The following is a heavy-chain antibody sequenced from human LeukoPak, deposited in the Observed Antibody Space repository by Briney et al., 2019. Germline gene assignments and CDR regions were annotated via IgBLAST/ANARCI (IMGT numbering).Heavy chain of an antibody. D-gene: IGHD3-3*01. CDR2: ISSSSSTI. CDR1: GFTFSSYS. CDR3: ARDKDYDFWSGYSWSHFDY. Sequence: GGSLRLSCAASGFTFSSYSMNWVRQAPGKGLEWVSYISSSSSTIYYADSVKGRFTISRDNAKNSLYLQMNSLRAEDTAVYYCARDKDYDFWSGYSWSHFDYWGQGTLVTVSS. V-gene: IGHV3-48*04. J-gene: IGHJ4*02.